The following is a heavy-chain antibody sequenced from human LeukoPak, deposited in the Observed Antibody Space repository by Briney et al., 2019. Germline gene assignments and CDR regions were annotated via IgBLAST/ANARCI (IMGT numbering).Heavy chain of an antibody. V-gene: IGHV3-23*01. CDR1: GFTFSSYG. CDR3: AKDAVMGPYIVVVPAAIPLYYFDY. Sequence: GGSLRLSCAASGFTFSSYGMSWVRQAPGKGLEWVSAISGSGGSTYYADSVKGRFTISRDNSKNTLYLQMNSLRAEDTAVYYCAKDAVMGPYIVVVPAAIPLYYFDYWGQGTPVTVSS. J-gene: IGHJ4*02. CDR2: ISGSGGST. D-gene: IGHD2-2*01.